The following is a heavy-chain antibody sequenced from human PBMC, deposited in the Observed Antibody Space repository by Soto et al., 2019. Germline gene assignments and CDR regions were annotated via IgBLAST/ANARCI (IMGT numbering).Heavy chain of an antibody. CDR2: ITDSGGDA. J-gene: IGHJ4*02. D-gene: IGHD3-10*01. CDR3: ARGSTDSYPGSRIFDF. CDR1: GFTFSSYA. V-gene: IGHV3-23*01. Sequence: AGSLRLACSAHGFTFSSYAMSWVRPAQGKGLEWVSTITDSGGDAKYADSVRGRFAISRDNSKKTLYLQMSSLTAEDSAIYYCARGSTDSYPGSRIFDFWGRGTLVTVSS.